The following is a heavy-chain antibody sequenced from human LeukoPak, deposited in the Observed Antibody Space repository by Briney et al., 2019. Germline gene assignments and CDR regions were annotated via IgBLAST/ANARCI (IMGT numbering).Heavy chain of an antibody. Sequence: PSETLSLTCAVSGGSISSDTYSWSWIRQPPGKGLEWIGYIYHSGSTYYNPSLKSRVTISVDKSQNHFSLKLSSVTAADTAVYYCARGFPMVTGWGQGTLVTVSS. CDR2: IYHSGST. D-gene: IGHD5-18*01. CDR3: ARGFPMVTG. CDR1: GGSISSDTYS. V-gene: IGHV4-30-2*01. J-gene: IGHJ4*02.